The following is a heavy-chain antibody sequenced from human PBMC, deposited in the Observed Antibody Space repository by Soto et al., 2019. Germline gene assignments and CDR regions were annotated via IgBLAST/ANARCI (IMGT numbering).Heavy chain of an antibody. V-gene: IGHV4-59*01. CDR2: IYYSGST. CDR3: AREGCTNGVCYSFGY. Sequence: SETLSLTCTVSGGSISSYYWSWIRQPPGKGLEWIGYIYYSGSTNYNPSLKSRVTISVDTSKNQFSLKLSSVTAAVTAVYYCAREGCTNGVCYSFGYWGQGTLVTVSS. D-gene: IGHD2-8*01. J-gene: IGHJ4*02. CDR1: GGSISSYY.